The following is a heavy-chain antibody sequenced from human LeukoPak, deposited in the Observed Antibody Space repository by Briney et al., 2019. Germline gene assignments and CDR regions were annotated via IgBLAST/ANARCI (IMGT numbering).Heavy chain of an antibody. CDR3: ARQLQNATEGFDI. D-gene: IGHD2-15*01. CDR1: GGSISSSNFY. V-gene: IGHV4-39*01. CDR2: IYYGGST. Sequence: SETLSLTCTVSGGSISSSNFYWGWVRQPPGKGLEWIGSIYYGGSTYYNPSLKSRVTISVVTSKTQFSLKLSSVTAEETAVYYWARQLQNATEGFDIWGQGTTVTVSS. J-gene: IGHJ3*02.